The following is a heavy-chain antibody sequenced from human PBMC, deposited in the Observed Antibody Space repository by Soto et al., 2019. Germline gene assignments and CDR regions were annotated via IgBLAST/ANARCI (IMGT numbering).Heavy chain of an antibody. V-gene: IGHV4-38-2*02. CDR3: ARDRVVGAATALYYYYGMDV. D-gene: IGHD2-15*01. CDR2: IYHSGRT. J-gene: IGHJ6*02. CDR1: GYSISSGYY. Sequence: SETLSLTCAVAGYSISSGYYWGWIRQPPGKGLEWIGSIYHSGRTYYNPSFKSRVTISVDTSKNQFSLKLSSVTAADTAVYYCARDRVVGAATALYYYYGMDVWGQGTTVTVSS.